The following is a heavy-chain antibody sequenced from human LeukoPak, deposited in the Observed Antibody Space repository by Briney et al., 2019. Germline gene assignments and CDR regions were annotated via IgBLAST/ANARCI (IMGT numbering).Heavy chain of an antibody. CDR1: GFTFSSYS. D-gene: IGHD3-22*01. CDR3: ARDYYDSSGYLSEYYFDY. V-gene: IGHV3-21*01. J-gene: IGHJ4*02. CDR2: ISSSSSYI. Sequence: GGSLRLSCAASGFTFSSYSMNWVRQAPGKGLEWVSSISSSSSYIYYADSVKGRFTISRDNAKNSPYLQMNSLRAEDTAVYYCARDYYDSSGYLSEYYFDYWGQGTLVTVSS.